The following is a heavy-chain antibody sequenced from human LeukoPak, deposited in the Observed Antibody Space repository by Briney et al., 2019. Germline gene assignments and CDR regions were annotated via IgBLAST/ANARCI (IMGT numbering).Heavy chain of an antibody. J-gene: IGHJ6*03. CDR2: IYTSGST. Sequence: SETLSLTCTVSGGSISSYYWSWIRQPAGKGLEWIGRIYTSGSTNYNPSLKSRVTMSVDTSKNQFSLKLSSVTAADTAVYYCARELGWLRGYYYYMDVWGQGTPVTVSS. CDR1: GGSISSYY. D-gene: IGHD5-12*01. V-gene: IGHV4-4*07. CDR3: ARELGWLRGYYYYMDV.